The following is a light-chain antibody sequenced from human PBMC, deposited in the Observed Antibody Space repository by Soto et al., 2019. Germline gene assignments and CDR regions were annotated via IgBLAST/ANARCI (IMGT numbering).Light chain of an antibody. CDR3: QQYNSYFFT. CDR2: RAS. Sequence: IQMTQSPSTLSASLGDRVNITCRASQSINGWLAWYQQKPGKAPKLLISRASDLQTGVPSRFSGTGSGTEFTHTISSLQTDDFATYYCQQYNSYFFTFGPGTKVDVK. CDR1: QSINGW. V-gene: IGKV1-5*03. J-gene: IGKJ3*01.